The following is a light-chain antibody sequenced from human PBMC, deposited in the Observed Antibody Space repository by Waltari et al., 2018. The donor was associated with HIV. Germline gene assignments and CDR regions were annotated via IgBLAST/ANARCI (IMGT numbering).Light chain of an antibody. Sequence: EIVMTQSPATLSVSPGERATLSCRASQSISGNLAWYQQTPGQSPRLLIYGASTRAAGVPARFSGSGSGTEFTLTISSLQSEDFAIYYCQQYNKWPRTFGQGTAV. V-gene: IGKV3-15*01. CDR1: QSISGN. J-gene: IGKJ1*01. CDR3: QQYNKWPRT. CDR2: GAS.